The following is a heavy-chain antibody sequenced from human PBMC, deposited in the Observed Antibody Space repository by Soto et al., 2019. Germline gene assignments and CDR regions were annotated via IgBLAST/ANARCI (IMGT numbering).Heavy chain of an antibody. Sequence: QVQLVESGGGVVQPGRSLRLSCAASGFTFSSYGMHWVRQAPGKGLEWVAVIWYDGSNKYYADSVKGRFTISRDNSKHTLYLKINSLRSEDTAVYYGARDGENYYCAYWGQGTLVTVSS. J-gene: IGHJ4*02. CDR1: GFTFSSYG. CDR3: ARDGENYYCAY. V-gene: IGHV3-33*01. CDR2: IWYDGSNK.